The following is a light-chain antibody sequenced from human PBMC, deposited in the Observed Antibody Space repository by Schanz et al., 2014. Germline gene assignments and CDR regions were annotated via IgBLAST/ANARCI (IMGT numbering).Light chain of an antibody. CDR2: NAS. Sequence: EIVLTQSPDTLSLSPGERATLSCKASQSVNGRFLAWYQQKPGQAPRLLIYNASKRATGIPDRFSGSGSGTDFTLTISSLQSEDFAVYYCQQYGSSSWTFGQGTKVEIK. CDR3: QQYGSSSWT. CDR1: QSVNGRF. V-gene: IGKV3-20*01. J-gene: IGKJ1*01.